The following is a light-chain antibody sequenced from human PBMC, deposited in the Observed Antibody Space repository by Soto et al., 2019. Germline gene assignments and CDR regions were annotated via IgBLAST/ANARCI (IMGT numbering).Light chain of an antibody. CDR2: GNS. V-gene: IGLV1-40*01. J-gene: IGLJ3*02. CDR3: QSYDNSLSASV. CDR1: SSNTGAGYD. Sequence: QSVLTQPPSVSGAPGQRVTISCTGSSSNTGAGYDVHWYQHLPGTAPKLLIYGNSNRPSGVPDRFSGSKSGTSASLAITGLQAEDEADYYCQSYDNSLSASVFGGGTQLTV.